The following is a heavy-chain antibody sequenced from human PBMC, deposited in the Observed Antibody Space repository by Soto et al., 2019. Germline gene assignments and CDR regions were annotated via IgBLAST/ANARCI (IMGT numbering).Heavy chain of an antibody. J-gene: IGHJ3*02. CDR2: MNPNSGNT. CDR3: ARVGLYAFDI. CDR1: GYTFTSYD. Sequence: ASVTVSCTASGYTFTSYDINWVRQATGQGLEWMGWMNPNSGNTGYAQKFQGRVTTTRNTSISTAYMELSSLRSEDTAVYYCARVGLYAFDIWGQGTMVTVSS. V-gene: IGHV1-8*01.